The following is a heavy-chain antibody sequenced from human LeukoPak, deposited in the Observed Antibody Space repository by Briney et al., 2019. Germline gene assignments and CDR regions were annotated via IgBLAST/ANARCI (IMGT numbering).Heavy chain of an antibody. CDR1: GYTFTRSG. D-gene: IGHD3-3*01. CDR2: TNAYNGST. CDR3: ARAFYYGFLSGYYTFDY. V-gene: IGHV1-18*01. Sequence: ASVKVSCKASGYTFTRSGITWVRQASGQGLEWMGWTNAYNGSTNYAQNFQGRVIMTTDPSTNTAYMELRSLRSDDTAVFYCARAFYYGFLSGYYTFDYWGPGTLVTVSS. J-gene: IGHJ4*02.